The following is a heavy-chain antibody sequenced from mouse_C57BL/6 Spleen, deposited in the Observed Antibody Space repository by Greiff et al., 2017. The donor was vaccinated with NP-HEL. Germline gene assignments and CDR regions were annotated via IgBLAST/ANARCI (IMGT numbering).Heavy chain of an antibody. Sequence: VQLQQPGAELVKPGASVKLSCTASGYTFTSYWMQWVKQRPGPGLEWIGEIDPSDSYTNYNQKFKGKATLTVDTSSSTGYMQLSSLTSEDSAVYYCARPSIPTVVAMDYWGQGTSVTVSS. CDR3: ARPSIPTVVAMDY. J-gene: IGHJ4*01. V-gene: IGHV1-50*01. CDR1: GYTFTSYW. D-gene: IGHD1-1*01. CDR2: IDPSDSYT.